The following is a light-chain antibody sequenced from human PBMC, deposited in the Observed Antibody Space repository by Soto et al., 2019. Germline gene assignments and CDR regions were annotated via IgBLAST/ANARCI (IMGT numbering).Light chain of an antibody. CDR2: ETS. J-gene: IGKJ5*01. Sequence: DIQMTQYPSSLSASVGDRITITCRASQSISSFLNWYQQKPGKAPKLLIYETSSLQSGVPSRFSGSGSGTDFTLTISSLQPEDFATYYCQQSYRPPITFGQGTRLESK. CDR1: QSISSF. V-gene: IGKV1-39*01. CDR3: QQSYRPPIT.